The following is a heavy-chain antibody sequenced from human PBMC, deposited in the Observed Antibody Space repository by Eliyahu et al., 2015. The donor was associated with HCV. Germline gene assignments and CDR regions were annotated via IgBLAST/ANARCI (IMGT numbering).Heavy chain of an antibody. CDR2: ISSSSSYI. V-gene: IGHV3-21*01. CDR3: ASNYYDSSSYYLQH. D-gene: IGHD3-22*01. J-gene: IGHJ1*01. Sequence: EVQLVESGGGLVKPGGSLRLSCAASGFXFXSYSMNWVRQAPGKGLEWVSSISSSSSYIYYADSVKGRFTISRDNAKNSLYLQMNSLRAEDTAVYYCASNYYDSSSYYLQHWGQGTLVTVSS. CDR1: GFXFXSYS.